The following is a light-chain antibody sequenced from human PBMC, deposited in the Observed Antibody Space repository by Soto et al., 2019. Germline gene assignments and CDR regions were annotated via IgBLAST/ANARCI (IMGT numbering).Light chain of an antibody. V-gene: IGKV3-20*01. Sequence: EVALTQSPGPLSLSPRERATLSCRASQSVSSSYLAWYQQKPGQAPRLLIYGASSRATGIPDRFSGSGSGTDFTLTISRLEPEDFAVYYCQQYGSSFGQGTKV. CDR2: GAS. J-gene: IGKJ1*01. CDR1: QSVSSSY. CDR3: QQYGSS.